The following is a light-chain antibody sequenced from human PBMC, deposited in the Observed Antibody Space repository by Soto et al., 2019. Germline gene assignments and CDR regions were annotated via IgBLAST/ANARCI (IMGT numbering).Light chain of an antibody. CDR2: EVT. CDR1: SSDVGFYDR. CDR3: TSLTSSGTWV. V-gene: IGLV2-14*01. J-gene: IGLJ3*02. Sequence: QSALTQPASVSGSPGQSITISCTGTSSDVGFYDRVSWVQQHPDITPKLLIYEVTNRPSGVSSRFSGSKSGNTASLTISGLQAEDEADYYCTSLTSSGTWVFGGGTKLTVL.